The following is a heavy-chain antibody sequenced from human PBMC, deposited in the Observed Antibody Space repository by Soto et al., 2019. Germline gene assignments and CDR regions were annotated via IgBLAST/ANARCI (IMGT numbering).Heavy chain of an antibody. CDR3: ARHPGGRGYYYGMDV. V-gene: IGHV1-69*05. CDR2: IIPIFGTA. Sequence: QVQLVQSGAEVKKPGSSVKVSCKASGGTFSSYAISWVRQAPGQGLEWMGGIIPIFGTANYAQKFQGRVTXTXXXSXXTAYMELGSLRSEDTAVYYCARHPGGRGYYYGMDVWGQGTTVTVSS. D-gene: IGHD2-15*01. J-gene: IGHJ6*02. CDR1: GGTFSSYA.